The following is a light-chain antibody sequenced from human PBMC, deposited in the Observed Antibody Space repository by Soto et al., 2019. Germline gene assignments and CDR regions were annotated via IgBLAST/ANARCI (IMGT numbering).Light chain of an antibody. V-gene: IGKV1-5*03. CDR2: EVS. Sequence: DIQMTQSPSALSASLGDRVTITCRASQSVNNLLAWYQQKPGKAPKLLISEVSTLQPGVPSRFSGSAYGTQFTLTITSLQPDDVATYYCQQYDSHSSFGQGTKLTIK. J-gene: IGKJ2*01. CDR3: QQYDSHSS. CDR1: QSVNNL.